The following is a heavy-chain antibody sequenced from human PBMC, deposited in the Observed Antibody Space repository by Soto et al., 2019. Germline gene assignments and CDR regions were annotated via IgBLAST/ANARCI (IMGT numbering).Heavy chain of an antibody. Sequence: GGSLRLSCEASVVIFSANYVTWIRQAPGKGLEWVPYIGGTSNVIYYADSVKGRFTISRDNAKNSLYLQMNSLRAEDTAVDYCARVGLSAADFDYWGQGARVTVSS. CDR3: ARVGLSAADFDY. J-gene: IGHJ4*02. CDR2: IGGTSNVI. CDR1: VVIFSANY. D-gene: IGHD6-25*01. V-gene: IGHV3-11*01.